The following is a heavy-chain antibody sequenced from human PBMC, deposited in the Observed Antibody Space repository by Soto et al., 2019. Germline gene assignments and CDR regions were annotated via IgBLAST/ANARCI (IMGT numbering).Heavy chain of an antibody. Sequence: QVQLVQSGAEVKKPGSSVKVSCKASGGTFSSYTVSWVRQAPGQGLEWMGRIVPILGVPNYAQRFQGRVTIHADKGTNTAQMELRSLRSEDTASYYWARDRYASGSGRTIAYWCQGTLVTVSS. CDR2: IVPILGVP. CDR1: GGTFSSYT. D-gene: IGHD3-10*01. J-gene: IGHJ4*02. V-gene: IGHV1-69*08. CDR3: ARDRYASGSGRTIAY.